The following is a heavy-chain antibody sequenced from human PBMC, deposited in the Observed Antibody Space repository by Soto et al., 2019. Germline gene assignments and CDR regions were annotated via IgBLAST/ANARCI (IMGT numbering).Heavy chain of an antibody. D-gene: IGHD1-26*01. CDR3: ASEDSGSYRNWFDP. CDR2: IIPTFGTA. J-gene: IGHJ5*02. V-gene: IGHV1-69*01. CDR1: GGTFSSYA. Sequence: QVQLVQSGAEVKKPGSSVKVSCKASGGTFSSYAISWVRQAPGQGREWMGGIIPTFGTANYAQKFQGRVTITADESTSKAYMELRSLRSEDTAVDYWASEDSGSYRNWFDPWGQGNLVTVSS.